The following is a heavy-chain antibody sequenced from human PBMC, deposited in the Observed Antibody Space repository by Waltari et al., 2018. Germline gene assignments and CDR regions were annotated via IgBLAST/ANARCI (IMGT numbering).Heavy chain of an antibody. CDR1: GHPFNTYA. D-gene: IGHD1-1*01. CDR2: ISISDAT. J-gene: IGHJ5*02. V-gene: IGHV3-23*01. Sequence: EVQPLETGGELVQWGRSLNLSFGDPGHPFNTYAINWVRRAPGTGLQWVAAISISDATFHADSVKGRFTISRDDSKNTAFLQMDSLKTDDTAVYYCIRRLSGFDPWGQGTLVTVSS. CDR3: IRRLSGFDP.